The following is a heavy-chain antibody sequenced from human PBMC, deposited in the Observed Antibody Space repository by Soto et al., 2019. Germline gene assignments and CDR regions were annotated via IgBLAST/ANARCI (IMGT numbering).Heavy chain of an antibody. D-gene: IGHD2-21*02. V-gene: IGHV3-23*01. Sequence: EVQLLESGGGLVQPGGSLRLSCAASGFTFNNYAMSWVRQAPGKGLEWVSAISGSGGDAYYADSVKGRFTISRDNSRNTLFLQMNSLRADDTAVYYCGSFLRPGIVVVTAIGDSWGQGTLVTVSS. CDR2: ISGSGGDA. CDR1: GFTFNNYA. CDR3: GSFLRPGIVVVTAIGDS. J-gene: IGHJ4*02.